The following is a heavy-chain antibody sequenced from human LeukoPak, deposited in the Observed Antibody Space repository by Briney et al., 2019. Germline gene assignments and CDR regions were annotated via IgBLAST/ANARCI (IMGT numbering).Heavy chain of an antibody. Sequence: SETLSLTCTVSGGSISSGGYYWSWLRQHPGKGLEWIVYIYYSGSTYYNPSLKSRVTISVDTSKNQFSLKLSSVTAADTAVYYCARVSGGNEYYYGMDVWGQGTTVTVSS. CDR2: IYYSGST. CDR3: ARVSGGNEYYYGMDV. J-gene: IGHJ6*02. D-gene: IGHD1-1*01. V-gene: IGHV4-31*03. CDR1: GGSISSGGYY.